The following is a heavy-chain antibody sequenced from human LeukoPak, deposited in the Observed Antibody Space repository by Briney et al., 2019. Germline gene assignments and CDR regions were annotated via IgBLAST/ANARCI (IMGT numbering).Heavy chain of an antibody. J-gene: IGHJ5*02. CDR3: ARVGPPPNWFDP. V-gene: IGHV1-8*03. D-gene: IGHD1-14*01. CDR1: VYTFTSYD. CDR2: MNPNSGNT. Sequence: ASVTVSCKASVYTFTSYDINWVRQATGQGLEWMGWMNPNSGNTGYAQKFQGRVTITRNTSISTAYMELSSLRSEDTAVYYCARVGPPPNWFDPWGQGTLVTVSS.